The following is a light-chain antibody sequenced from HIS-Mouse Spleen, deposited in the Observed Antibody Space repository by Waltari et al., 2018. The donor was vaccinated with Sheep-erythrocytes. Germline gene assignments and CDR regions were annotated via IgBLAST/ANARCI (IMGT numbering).Light chain of an antibody. CDR1: QSVLYSSNNKNY. CDR2: WAS. J-gene: IGKJ4*01. V-gene: IGKV4-1*01. Sequence: DIVMTQSPDSLAVSLGERATINCKSSQSVLYSSNNKNYLAWYQQKQGQPPKLLIYWASTRESGVPYRFSGSGSGTDFTLPISSLQAEDEAVYYCQQDDSTLTFGGGTKVEIK. CDR3: QQDDSTLT.